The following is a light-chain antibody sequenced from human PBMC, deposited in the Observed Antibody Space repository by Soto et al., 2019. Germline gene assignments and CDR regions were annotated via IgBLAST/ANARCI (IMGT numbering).Light chain of an antibody. CDR3: SSYTSSSTYV. Sequence: QSVLTQPASVSGSPRQSLTISCTGTSSDVGGYNYVSWYQQHPGKAPNLMIYEVSNRPSGVSNRFSGSKSGNTASLTISGLQAEDEADYYCSSYTSSSTYVFGTGTKVTVL. V-gene: IGLV2-14*01. CDR2: EVS. J-gene: IGLJ1*01. CDR1: SSDVGGYNY.